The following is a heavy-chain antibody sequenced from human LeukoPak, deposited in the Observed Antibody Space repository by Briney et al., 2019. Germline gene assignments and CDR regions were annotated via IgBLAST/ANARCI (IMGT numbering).Heavy chain of an antibody. J-gene: IGHJ4*02. V-gene: IGHV1-69*04. CDR1: GGTFSSYA. D-gene: IGHD2-2*01. CDR3: AREPAYCSSTSCRTFDY. CDR2: IIPILGIA. Sequence: SVKVSCKASGGTFSSYAISWVRQAPGQGLEWMGRIIPILGIANYAQKFQGRVTITADKSTSTAYMELSSLRSEDTAVYYCAREPAYCSSTSCRTFDYWGQGTLVTVSS.